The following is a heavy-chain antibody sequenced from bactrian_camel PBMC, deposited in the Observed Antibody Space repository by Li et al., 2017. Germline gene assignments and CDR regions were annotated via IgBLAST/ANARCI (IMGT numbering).Heavy chain of an antibody. CDR2: IDANGRT. D-gene: IGHD2*01. Sequence: HVQLVESGGGSVQAGGSLRLSCAASGYTSSSHCMGWFRQAPGKEREGVASIDANGRTTYADSVKGRFTISRDKAENTLHLQMNSLIPEDTAMYYCGVDTGAPPEDRDSWVQWIDSWGQGTQVTVS. CDR1: GYTSSSHC. V-gene: IGHV3S26*01. J-gene: IGHJ4*01. CDR3: GVDTGAPPEDRDSWVQWIDS.